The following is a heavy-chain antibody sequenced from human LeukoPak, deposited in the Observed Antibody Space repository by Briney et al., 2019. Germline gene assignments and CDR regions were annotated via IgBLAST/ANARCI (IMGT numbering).Heavy chain of an antibody. CDR3: ARGSGWYKGPFDY. J-gene: IGHJ4*02. CDR1: GGSFSGYY. CDR2: INHSGST. Sequence: SETLSLTCAVYGGSFSGYYWSWIRQPPGKGLEWIGEINHSGSTNYNPSLKSRVTISVDTSKNQFSLKLSSVTAADTAVYYCARGSGWYKGPFDYWGQGTLVTVSS. V-gene: IGHV4-34*01. D-gene: IGHD6-19*01.